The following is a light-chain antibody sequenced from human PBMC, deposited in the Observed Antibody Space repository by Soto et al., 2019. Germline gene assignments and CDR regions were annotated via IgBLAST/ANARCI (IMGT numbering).Light chain of an antibody. CDR1: SGDVGSYNL. CDR2: EVT. Sequence: QSALTQPASVSGSPGQSITIPCTGTSGDVGSYNLVSWYQQHPGKAPKLLIYEVTERPSGVSNRFSGSKSGNMASLTISGLQPDDEADYYCCSYAGNSEVFGTGTQMTVL. CDR3: CSYAGNSEV. V-gene: IGLV2-23*02. J-gene: IGLJ1*01.